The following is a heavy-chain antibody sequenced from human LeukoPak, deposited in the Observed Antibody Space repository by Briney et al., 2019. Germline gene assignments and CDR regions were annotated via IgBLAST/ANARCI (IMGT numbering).Heavy chain of an antibody. Sequence: SETLSLTCAVSGGSISSSNWWSWVRQPPGKGLEWIGEIYHSGSTNYNPSLKSRVTISVDKSKNQFSLKLSSVTAADTAVYYCARAALYYYYYMDVWGKGTTVTVSS. J-gene: IGHJ6*03. CDR2: IYHSGST. CDR1: GGSISSSNW. CDR3: ARAALYYYYYMDV. V-gene: IGHV4-4*02.